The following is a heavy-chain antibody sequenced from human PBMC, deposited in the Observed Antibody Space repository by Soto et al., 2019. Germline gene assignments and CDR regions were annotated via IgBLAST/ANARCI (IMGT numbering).Heavy chain of an antibody. Sequence: SETLSLTCAVSGGSISSGGYSWSWIRQPPGKGLEWIGYIYHSGSTYYNPSLKSRVTISVDRSKNQFSLKLSSVTAADTAVYYCARSYSYESSDWFDPWGQGTLVTVSS. CDR1: GGSISSGGYS. CDR3: ARSYSYESSDWFDP. V-gene: IGHV4-30-2*02. D-gene: IGHD3-22*01. CDR2: IYHSGST. J-gene: IGHJ5*02.